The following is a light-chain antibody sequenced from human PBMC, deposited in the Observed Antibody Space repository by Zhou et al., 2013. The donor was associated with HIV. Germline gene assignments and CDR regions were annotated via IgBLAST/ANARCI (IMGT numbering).Light chain of an antibody. CDR1: QSVDSSY. Sequence: VVMTQSPAFLSVSPGERVTLSCRASQSVDSSYLAWYQQKPGQAPRLLIYAASSRATGIPDRFSGSASGTEFTLTISSLQPEDLAVYYCQQRSNWPRTFGQGTKLEIK. J-gene: IGKJ2*01. CDR2: AAS. CDR3: QQRSNWPRT. V-gene: IGKV3D-20*02.